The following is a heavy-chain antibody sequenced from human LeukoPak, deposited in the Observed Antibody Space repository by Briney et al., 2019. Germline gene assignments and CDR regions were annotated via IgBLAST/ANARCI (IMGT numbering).Heavy chain of an antibody. J-gene: IGHJ4*02. CDR3: ARAGSGYEDGFDY. D-gene: IGHD5-12*01. CDR1: GFTFSRYS. Sequence: GGSLRLSCAASGFTFSRYSMNWVRQAPGKGLEWVSSISSSSSYIYYADSVKGRFTISRHNAKNSLYLQMNSLRAEDTAVNYCARAGSGYEDGFDYWGQGTLVTVSS. CDR2: ISSSSSYI. V-gene: IGHV3-21*01.